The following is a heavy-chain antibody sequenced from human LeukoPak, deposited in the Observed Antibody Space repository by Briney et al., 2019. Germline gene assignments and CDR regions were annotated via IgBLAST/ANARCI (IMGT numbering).Heavy chain of an antibody. Sequence: PGGSLRLSCGASGFTISSFWMSWVRQAPGKGLEWVANIKEDGSGKNYVDSVKGRFTISRDNAKNSLYLQMNSLRAEDTAVYYWAKTEPDFCSTSCYDWVDPWGQGTLVTVSS. D-gene: IGHD2-2*01. CDR2: IKEDGSGK. J-gene: IGHJ5*02. CDR1: GFTISSFW. V-gene: IGHV3-7*01. CDR3: AKTEPDFCSTSCYDWVDP.